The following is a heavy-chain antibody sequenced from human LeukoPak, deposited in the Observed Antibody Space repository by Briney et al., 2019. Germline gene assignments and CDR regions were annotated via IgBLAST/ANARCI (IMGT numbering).Heavy chain of an antibody. CDR2: ISASNANT. V-gene: IGHV3-23*01. Sequence: PGVSLRLSCEASGFGFTNYGVIWLRQAPGEGLEWISSISASNANTYYADYVEGRFTISRDSSRSTVFLQMNRLRVEDSAVSFCCKFVGSSSCCDGFDVWGQGTRVTVSS. J-gene: IGHJ3*01. CDR3: CKFVGSSSCCDGFDV. CDR1: GFGFTNYG. D-gene: IGHD6-19*01.